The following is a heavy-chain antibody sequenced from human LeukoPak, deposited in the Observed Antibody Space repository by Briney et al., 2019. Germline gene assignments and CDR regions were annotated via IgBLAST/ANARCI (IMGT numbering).Heavy chain of an antibody. CDR2: ISWNSGSI. CDR3: ARDPLTRGGG. J-gene: IGHJ4*02. V-gene: IGHV3-9*01. CDR1: GFTFDDYA. Sequence: GGSLRLSCAASGFTFDDYAMHWVRQAPGKGLEWVSGISWNSGSIGYADSVKGRFTISRDNAKNSLYLQMNSLRAEDTAVYYCARDPLTRGGGGGQGTLVTVSS. D-gene: IGHD4-11*01.